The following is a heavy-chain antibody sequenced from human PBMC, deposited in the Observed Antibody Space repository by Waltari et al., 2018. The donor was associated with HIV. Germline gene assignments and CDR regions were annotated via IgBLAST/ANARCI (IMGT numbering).Heavy chain of an antibody. V-gene: IGHV1-8*01. CDR3: ARGGLRFLEWLAGGMDV. CDR1: GYTFTSYD. D-gene: IGHD3-3*01. CDR2: MNPNSGNT. J-gene: IGHJ6*02. Sequence: QVQLVQSGAEGKKPGASVKVSCKASGYTFTSYDINWVRQATGKGLEWMGWMNPNSGNTGYAQKFQGRVTMTRNTSISTAYMELSSLRSEDTAVYYCARGGLRFLEWLAGGMDVWGQGTTVTVSS.